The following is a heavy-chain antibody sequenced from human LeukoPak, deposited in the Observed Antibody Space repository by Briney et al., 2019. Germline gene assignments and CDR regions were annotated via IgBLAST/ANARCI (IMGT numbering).Heavy chain of an antibody. CDR3: ARVWGVTDFYDSRGAFDI. Sequence: KPSETLSLTCTVSGGSISTYYWSSIRQPPGKGLEWIGYIYYSGSTNYNPSLKSRVSISVDTSKNQFSLKLNSVTAADTAVYYCARVWGVTDFYDSRGAFDIWGQGTMVTVSS. CDR1: GGSISTYY. J-gene: IGHJ3*02. D-gene: IGHD3-22*01. V-gene: IGHV4-59*01. CDR2: IYYSGST.